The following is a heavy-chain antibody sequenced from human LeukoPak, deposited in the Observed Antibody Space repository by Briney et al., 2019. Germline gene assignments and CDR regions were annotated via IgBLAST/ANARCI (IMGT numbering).Heavy chain of an antibody. CDR3: ARLSAL. J-gene: IGHJ4*02. CDR1: GYPFSDYY. CDR2: IDPKNGDT. Sequence: RASVKVSCKTSGYPFSDYYVHWIRQASGQGLESMGWIDPKNGDTKYAQRSQGRLTISMDTSIDTVYMELSSLRYDDTAVYYCARLSALWGQGTLVTVSS. V-gene: IGHV1-2*02.